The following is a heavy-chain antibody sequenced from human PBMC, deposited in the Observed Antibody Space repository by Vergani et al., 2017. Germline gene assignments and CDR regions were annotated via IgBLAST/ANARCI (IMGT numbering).Heavy chain of an antibody. V-gene: IGHV3-23*01. CDR1: GFTFSSYA. CDR2: ISGSGGST. CDR3: ASEAQEYYDFWSGYYTTQLGT. Sequence: EVQLLESGGGLVQPGGSLRLSCAASGFTFSSYAMSWVRQAPGKGLEWVSAISGSGGSTYYADSVKGRFTISRDNSKNTLYLQMNSLRAEDTAVYYCASEAQEYYDFWSGYYTTQLGTWGQGTMVTVSS. D-gene: IGHD3-3*01. J-gene: IGHJ3*01.